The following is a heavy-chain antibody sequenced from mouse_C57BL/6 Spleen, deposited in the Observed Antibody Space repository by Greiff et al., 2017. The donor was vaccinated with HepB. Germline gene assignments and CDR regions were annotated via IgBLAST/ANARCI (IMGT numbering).Heavy chain of an antibody. J-gene: IGHJ1*03. CDR3: ARVETGYWYVDV. Sequence: QVQLQQPGAELVKPGASVKLSCKASGYTFTSYWMHWVKQRPGQGLEWIGMIHPNSGSTNYNEKFKSKATLTVDKSSSTAYMQLSSLTSEDSAVYYCARVETGYWYVDVWGTGTTVTVSS. V-gene: IGHV1-64*01. CDR1: GYTFTSYW. D-gene: IGHD4-1*01. CDR2: IHPNSGST.